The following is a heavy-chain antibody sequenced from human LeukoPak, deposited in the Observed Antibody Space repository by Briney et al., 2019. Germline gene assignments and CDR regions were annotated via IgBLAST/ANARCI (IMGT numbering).Heavy chain of an antibody. D-gene: IGHD5-24*01. Sequence: SQTLSLTCAISGDSVSSNSAAWTWIRQSPSRGLEWLGRTYYRSKWYNDYAVSVKSRITINPDTSKNQFSLQLNSVTPEDTAVYYCARASVRWLHSPRFDYWGQGTLVTVSS. J-gene: IGHJ4*02. CDR3: ARASVRWLHSPRFDY. V-gene: IGHV6-1*01. CDR1: GDSVSSNSAA. CDR2: TYYRSKWYN.